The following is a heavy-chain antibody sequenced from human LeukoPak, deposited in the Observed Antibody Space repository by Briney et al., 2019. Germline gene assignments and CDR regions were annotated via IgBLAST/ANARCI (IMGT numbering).Heavy chain of an antibody. CDR3: TTRGNSSSWYS. CDR1: GFTFSSYS. Sequence: GGSLRLSCAASGFTFSSYSMNWVRQAPGKGLEWVGRIRSKANSYATEYAASVKGRFTISRDDSNNTAYLQINSLKTEDTAVYYCTTRGNSSSWYSWGQGTLVTVSS. D-gene: IGHD6-13*01. J-gene: IGHJ4*02. CDR2: IRSKANSYAT. V-gene: IGHV3-73*01.